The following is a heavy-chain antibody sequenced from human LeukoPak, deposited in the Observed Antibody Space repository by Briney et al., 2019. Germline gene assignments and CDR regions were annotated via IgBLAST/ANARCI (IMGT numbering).Heavy chain of an antibody. J-gene: IGHJ4*02. CDR1: GGTFISYA. CDR3: ARLYCSSTSGYAPES. V-gene: IGHV1-69*04. Sequence: SVKLSCKASGGTFISYAISWLRQAPGQGREWMGRIIHILRTANHAQKLQGRVTLTTEKSTSTAYMELSSLRSEDTPGYYCARLYCSSTSGYAPESWGEGTLLSVSS. CDR2: IIHILRTA. D-gene: IGHD2-2*01.